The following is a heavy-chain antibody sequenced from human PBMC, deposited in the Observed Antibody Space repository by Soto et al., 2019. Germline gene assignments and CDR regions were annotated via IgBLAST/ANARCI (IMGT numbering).Heavy chain of an antibody. J-gene: IGHJ6*02. CDR3: ARKCRGIEYYYYGMDV. V-gene: IGHV4-39*01. CDR2: IYYSGST. Sequence: SETLSLTCTVSGGSISSSSYYWGWIRQPPGKGLEWIGSIYYSGSTYYNPSLKSRVTISVDTSKNQFSLKLSSVTAADTAVYYCARKCRGIEYYYYGMDVWGQGTTVTVSS. CDR1: GGSISSSSYY. D-gene: IGHD2-15*01.